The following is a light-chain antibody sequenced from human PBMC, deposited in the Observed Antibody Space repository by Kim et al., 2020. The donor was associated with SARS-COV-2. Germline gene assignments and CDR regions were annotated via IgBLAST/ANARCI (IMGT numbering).Light chain of an antibody. CDR2: TAS. CDR3: QQSYSYPWT. Sequence: AIRITQSPSSLSASTGDRVTITCRASQDISSYLAWYQQRAGKAPNLLISTASTLQSGVPSRFSGSGSGTDFTLTIISLQSEDFATYYCQQSYSYPWTFGQGTKLEI. V-gene: IGKV1-8*01. J-gene: IGKJ1*01. CDR1: QDISSY.